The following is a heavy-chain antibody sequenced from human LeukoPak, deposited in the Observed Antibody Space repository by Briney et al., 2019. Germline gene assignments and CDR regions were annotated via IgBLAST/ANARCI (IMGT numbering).Heavy chain of an antibody. D-gene: IGHD3-22*01. J-gene: IGHJ4*02. CDR2: IYYSGST. V-gene: IGHV4-39*01. Sequence: SSETLSLTCTVSGGSISSSSYSWGWIRQPPGKGLEWIGSIYYSGSTYYNPSLKSRVTISVDTSKNQFSLKLSSVTAADTAVYYCASNTDSSVYWGQGTLVTVSS. CDR1: GGSISSSSYS. CDR3: ASNTDSSVY.